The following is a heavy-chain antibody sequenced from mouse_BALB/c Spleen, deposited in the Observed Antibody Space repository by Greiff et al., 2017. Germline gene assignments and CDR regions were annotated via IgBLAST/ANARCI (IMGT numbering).Heavy chain of an antibody. V-gene: IGHV2-2*02. D-gene: IGHD2-14*01. CDR3: ARNRENYRYDVDAMDY. J-gene: IGHJ4*01. CDR1: GFSLTSYG. CDR2: IWSGGST. Sequence: VNVVESGPGLVQPSQSLSITCTVSGFSLTSYGVHWVRQSPGKGLEWLGVIWSGGSTDYNAAFISRLSISKDNSKSQVFFKMNSLQANDTAIYYCARNRENYRYDVDAMDYWGQGTSVTVSS.